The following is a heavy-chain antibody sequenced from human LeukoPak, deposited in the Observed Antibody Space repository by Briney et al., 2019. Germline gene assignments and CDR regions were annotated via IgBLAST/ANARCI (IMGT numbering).Heavy chain of an antibody. J-gene: IGHJ4*02. CDR3: AKARTIVGVVEAPGGFDY. CDR1: GFTFSSYS. CDR2: ISSSSSTI. V-gene: IGHV3-48*01. D-gene: IGHD3-3*01. Sequence: GGSLRLSCAASGFTFSSYSMNWVRQAPGKGLEWVSYISSSSSTIYYADSVKGRFTISRDNAKNSLYLPMNSLRAEDMALYYCAKARTIVGVVEAPGGFDYWGQGTLVTVSS.